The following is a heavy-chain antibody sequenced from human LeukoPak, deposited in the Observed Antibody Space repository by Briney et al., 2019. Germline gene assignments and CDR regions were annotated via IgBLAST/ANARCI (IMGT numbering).Heavy chain of an antibody. CDR2: IYHSGST. CDR3: ARRVGIAAVNWFDP. D-gene: IGHD6-13*01. CDR1: GYSISSGYY. J-gene: IGHJ5*02. Sequence: SETLSLTCAVSGYSISSGYYWGWIRQPPGKGLEWIGSIYHSGSTYYNPSLKSRVTISVDTSKNQFSLKQSSVTAADTAVYYCARRVGIAAVNWFDPWGQGTLVTVSS. V-gene: IGHV4-38-2*01.